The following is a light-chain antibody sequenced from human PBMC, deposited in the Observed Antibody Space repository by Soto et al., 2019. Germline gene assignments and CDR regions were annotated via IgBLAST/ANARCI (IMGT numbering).Light chain of an antibody. J-gene: IGKJ1*01. CDR3: KQSVQLPRT. V-gene: IGKV2D-29*01. CDR2: EVS. Sequence: DIVMTQIPVSLSVTLGQPASISCKSSQSLLHSDGKTHLNWYLQNPGQPPQLLMYEVSNRFSGVPYRFSGSGSVTDFTPNITRLQTEDVGDYYCKQSVQLPRTFGQGTKVDI. CDR1: QSLLHSDGKTH.